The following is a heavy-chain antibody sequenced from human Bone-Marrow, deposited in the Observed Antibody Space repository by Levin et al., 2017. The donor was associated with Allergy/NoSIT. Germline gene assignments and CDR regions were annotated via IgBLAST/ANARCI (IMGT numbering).Heavy chain of an antibody. CDR2: ISGSGDST. J-gene: IGHJ3*02. Sequence: GGSLRLSCAASGFAFRNYAMTWVRQAPGKGLQWVSAISGSGDSTYYADSVKGRFTISRDNSKNMLYVHMNSLRAGDTAVYYCARVRAGRYVSGWGIWFALDIWGQGTMATVSS. CDR3: ARVRAGRYVSGWGIWFALDI. D-gene: IGHD6-19*01. CDR1: GFAFRNYA. V-gene: IGHV3-23*01.